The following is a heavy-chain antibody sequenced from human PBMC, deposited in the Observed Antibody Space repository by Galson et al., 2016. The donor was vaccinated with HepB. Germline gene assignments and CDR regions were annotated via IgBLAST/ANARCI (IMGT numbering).Heavy chain of an antibody. D-gene: IGHD5-12*01. Sequence: SLRLSCAASGFSFSSYAMHWVRQAPGKGLEGVAIISYDGGNKFYAYSVKDRFTITRDNSKNTLYLQMNSLRVEDTALYYCARSDSGYDSFDCWGQGTLVTVSS. CDR3: ARSDSGYDSFDC. CDR1: GFSFSSYA. CDR2: ISYDGGNK. V-gene: IGHV3-30*04. J-gene: IGHJ4*02.